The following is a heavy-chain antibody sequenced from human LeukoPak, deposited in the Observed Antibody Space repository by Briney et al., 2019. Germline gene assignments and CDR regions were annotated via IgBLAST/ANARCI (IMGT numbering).Heavy chain of an antibody. Sequence: SVKVSRKASGGTFSSYAISWVRQAPGQGLEWMGGIIPIFGTANYAQKFQGRVAITTDESTGTAYMELSSLRSEDTAVYYCARGYYYDSSGRNWFDPWGQGTLVTVSS. CDR3: ARGYYYDSSGRNWFDP. J-gene: IGHJ5*02. CDR1: GGTFSSYA. CDR2: IIPIFGTA. D-gene: IGHD3-22*01. V-gene: IGHV1-69*05.